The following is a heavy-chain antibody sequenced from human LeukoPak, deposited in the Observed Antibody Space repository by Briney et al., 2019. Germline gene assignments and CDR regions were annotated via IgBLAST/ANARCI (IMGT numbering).Heavy chain of an antibody. D-gene: IGHD1-26*01. V-gene: IGHV3-48*02. Sequence: GGSLRLSCAASGFTFSNYSMNWVRQAPGKGLEWVSFITSSSSTIYYADSVKGRFTISRDNAKNSLYLQMNSLRDEDTAVYYCASSGSYRFDYWGQGTLVTVSS. CDR1: GFTFSNYS. CDR3: ASSGSYRFDY. J-gene: IGHJ4*02. CDR2: ITSSSSTI.